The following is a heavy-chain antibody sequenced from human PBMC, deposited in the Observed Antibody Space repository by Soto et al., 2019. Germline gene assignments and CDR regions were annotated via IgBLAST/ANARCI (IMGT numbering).Heavy chain of an antibody. CDR2: IYYSGST. J-gene: IGHJ6*02. V-gene: IGHV4-31*03. CDR3: ARDQVGATRQAYYYYGMDV. CDR1: GGSISNRGYY. D-gene: IGHD1-26*01. Sequence: SETLPLTCTVSGGSISNRGYYWSWIRQHPGKGLEWIGYIYYSGSTYYNPSLKSRVTISVDTSKNQFSLKLSSVTAADTAVYYCARDQVGATRQAYYYYGMDVWGQGTTVTVSS.